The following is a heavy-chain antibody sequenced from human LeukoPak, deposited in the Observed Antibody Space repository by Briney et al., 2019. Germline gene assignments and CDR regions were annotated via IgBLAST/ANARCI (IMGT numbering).Heavy chain of an antibody. J-gene: IGHJ3*02. CDR3: TTDFLPMAAFDI. CDR1: GFTFSSYA. D-gene: IGHD5-24*01. Sequence: GGSLRLSCAASGFTFSSYAMSWVRQAPGKGLEWVSAISGSGGSTYYADSVKGRFTISRDNSKNTLYLQMNSLKTEDTAVYYCTTDFLPMAAFDIWGQGTMVTVSS. V-gene: IGHV3-23*01. CDR2: ISGSGGST.